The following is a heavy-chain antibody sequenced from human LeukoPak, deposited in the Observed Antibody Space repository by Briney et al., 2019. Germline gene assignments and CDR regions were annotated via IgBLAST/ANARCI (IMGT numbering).Heavy chain of an antibody. CDR1: ADTCTDYY. Sequence: ASVLNICCESADTCTDYYLHCGGQPTGRELVGMGWINPNSGGTNYAQKFQGRVTMTRDTSISTAYMELSRLRSDDTAVYYCARELRAAVAGIDYWGQGTLVTVSS. V-gene: IGHV1-2*02. CDR3: ARELRAAVAGIDY. CDR2: INPNSGGT. J-gene: IGHJ4*02. D-gene: IGHD6-19*01.